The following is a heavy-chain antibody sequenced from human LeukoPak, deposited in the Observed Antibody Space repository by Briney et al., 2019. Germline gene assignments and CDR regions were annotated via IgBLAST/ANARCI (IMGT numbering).Heavy chain of an antibody. CDR3: ASKDIVVVPAADPHDAFDI. V-gene: IGHV1-46*01. Sequence: ASVKVSCKASGYTFTSYYMHWVRQAPGQGLEWMGIINPSGGSTSYAQKFQGRVTMTRDTSTSTVYMELSSLRSEDTAVYYCASKDIVVVPAADPHDAFDIWGQGTMVTVSS. CDR1: GYTFTSYY. D-gene: IGHD2-2*01. CDR2: INPSGGST. J-gene: IGHJ3*02.